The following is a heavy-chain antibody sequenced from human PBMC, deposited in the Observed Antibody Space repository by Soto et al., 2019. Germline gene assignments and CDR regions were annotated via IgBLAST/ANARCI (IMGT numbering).Heavy chain of an antibody. CDR2: ISFNGIDT. CDR3: ARDIERIRGPHNNSVGPCX. J-gene: IGHJ5*02. CDR1: GFTFNSYA. Sequence: PGGSLRLSCAASGFTFNSYAMHWVRQAPGQGLEWVSVISFNGIDTYYADSVKGRATISRDNSRNTVFLQMTSLRTEDTAVFYCARDIERIRGPHNNSVGPCXWGQGTLVTVSX. D-gene: IGHD1-1*01. V-gene: IGHV3-30*04.